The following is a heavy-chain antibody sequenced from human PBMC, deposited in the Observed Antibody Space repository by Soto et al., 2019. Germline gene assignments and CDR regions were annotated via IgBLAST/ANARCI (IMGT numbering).Heavy chain of an antibody. D-gene: IGHD2-15*01. J-gene: IGHJ3*02. V-gene: IGHV1-46*04. Sequence: QVQLVQSGAEVKKPGASVKVSCKASGYAFTTYHMHWVRQAPGQGLEWMGMIDPSDGTTTYAQKLQGRGTMTSDTATSTVYMELRSLRSEDTAVFYCAREEVADVQNDAFDIWGQGTMVTVSS. CDR1: GYAFTTYH. CDR3: AREEVADVQNDAFDI. CDR2: IDPSDGTT.